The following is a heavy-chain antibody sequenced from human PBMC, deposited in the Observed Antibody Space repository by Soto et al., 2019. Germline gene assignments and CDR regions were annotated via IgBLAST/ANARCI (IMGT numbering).Heavy chain of an antibody. V-gene: IGHV3-48*03. CDR2: ISSSGSTI. D-gene: IGHD3-3*01. CDR1: GFTFSSYE. Sequence: PGGSLRLSCAASGFTFSSYEMNWVRQAPGKGLEWVSYISSSGSTIYYADSVKGRFTISRDNAKNSLYLQMNRLRAEDTAVYYCARVALGGGFGVAEPFYYGMDVWGQGTTVTVSS. CDR3: ARVALGGGFGVAEPFYYGMDV. J-gene: IGHJ6*02.